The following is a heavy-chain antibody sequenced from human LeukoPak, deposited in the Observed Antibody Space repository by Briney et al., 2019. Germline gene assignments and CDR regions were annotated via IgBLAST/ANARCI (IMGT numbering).Heavy chain of an antibody. CDR2: MNPNSGNT. Sequence: ASVKVSCKASGYTFTSYDINWVRQATRQGLEWMGWMNPNSGNTGYAQKFQGRVTITRNTSISTAYMELSSLRSEDTAVYYCARGSRRFRAFDIWGQGTMVTVSS. V-gene: IGHV1-8*03. J-gene: IGHJ3*02. CDR1: GYTFTSYD. CDR3: ARGSRRFRAFDI. D-gene: IGHD3-10*01.